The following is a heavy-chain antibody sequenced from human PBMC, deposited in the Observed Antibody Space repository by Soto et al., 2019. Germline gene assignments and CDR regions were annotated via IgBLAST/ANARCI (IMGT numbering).Heavy chain of an antibody. CDR2: IYYSRST. D-gene: IGHD3-22*01. Sequence: QVQLQESGPGLVKPSQTLSLTCTVSGGSISSGGYYWSWIRQHPGKGLEWIGYIYYSRSTYYNPSLKSRITISVDTSKNQFSLKLSSVTAADTAVYYCARHYDSSGQYYFDYWGQGTLVTVSS. V-gene: IGHV4-31*03. J-gene: IGHJ4*02. CDR1: GGSISSGGYY. CDR3: ARHYDSSGQYYFDY.